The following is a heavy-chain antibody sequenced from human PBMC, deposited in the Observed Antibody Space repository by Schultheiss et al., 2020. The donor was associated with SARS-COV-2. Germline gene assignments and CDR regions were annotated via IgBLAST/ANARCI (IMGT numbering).Heavy chain of an antibody. CDR1: GFTFSSYS. Sequence: GGSLRLSCAASGFTFSSYSMNWVRQAPGKGLEWVSYISSSSSTIYYADSVKGRFTISRDNAKNSLYLQMNSLRAEDTAVYYCAKEDDYGVFHAFDIWGQGTMVTVSS. CDR2: ISSSSSTI. J-gene: IGHJ3*02. V-gene: IGHV3-48*01. CDR3: AKEDDYGVFHAFDI. D-gene: IGHD4-17*01.